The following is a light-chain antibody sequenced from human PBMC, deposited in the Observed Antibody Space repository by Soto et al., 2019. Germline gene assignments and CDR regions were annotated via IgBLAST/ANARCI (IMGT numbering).Light chain of an antibody. CDR1: SSNIGSNY. CDR3: AAWDDSLSRVV. Sequence: QSVLTQPPSASGTPGQRVTISCSGSSSNIGSNYVYWYQQLPGTAPKLLIYRNNQRPSGVPDRFSGSKSGTSASLAISGLRSEDEADFYCAAWDDSLSRVVFGGGTKLTVL. CDR2: RNN. V-gene: IGLV1-47*01. J-gene: IGLJ2*01.